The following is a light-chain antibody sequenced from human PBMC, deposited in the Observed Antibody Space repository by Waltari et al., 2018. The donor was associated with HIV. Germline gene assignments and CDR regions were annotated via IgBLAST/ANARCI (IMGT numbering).Light chain of an antibody. CDR2: EVN. Sequence: QSALTQPPPASGSPGQSVTTSCTGTSSDVGGSKYVSWYQQHPGKAPKLMIYEVNKRPSGVPDRFSGSKSANTASLTVSGLQADDEADYYCNSYAGSNNWVFGGGTKLTVL. V-gene: IGLV2-8*01. CDR1: SSDVGGSKY. CDR3: NSYAGSNNWV. J-gene: IGLJ3*02.